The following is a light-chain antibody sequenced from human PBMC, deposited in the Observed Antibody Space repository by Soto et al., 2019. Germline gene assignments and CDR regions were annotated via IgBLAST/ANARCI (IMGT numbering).Light chain of an antibody. CDR1: QSDSNN. CDR3: QQYNNWPRT. V-gene: IGKV3-15*01. Sequence: EIVMTQSPATLSVSPGERATLSCRASQSDSNNLAWYRQKPGQAPRLLIYGASTRATGIPARFSGSGSGTEFTLTISSLQSEDFAVYYCQQYNNWPRTFGQGTKVEIK. CDR2: GAS. J-gene: IGKJ1*01.